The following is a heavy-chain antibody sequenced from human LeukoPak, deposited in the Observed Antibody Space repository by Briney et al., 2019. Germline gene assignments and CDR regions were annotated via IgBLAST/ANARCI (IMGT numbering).Heavy chain of an antibody. CDR1: GFTLSSYS. J-gene: IGHJ5*02. CDR2: ISSSSSYI. Sequence: GGSLRLSCAASGFTLSSYSMNWVRQAPGKGLEWVSSISSSSSYIYYAGSVKGRSTISIDNSKNSLYLQMNSLRAEDTAVYYCARDPGGAYCGGDCYLQSAWFDPWGQGTLVTVSS. V-gene: IGHV3-21*01. D-gene: IGHD2-21*01. CDR3: ARDPGGAYCGGDCYLQSAWFDP.